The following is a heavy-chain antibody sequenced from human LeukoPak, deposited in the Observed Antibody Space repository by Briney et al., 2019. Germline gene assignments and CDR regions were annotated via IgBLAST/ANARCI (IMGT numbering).Heavy chain of an antibody. Sequence: SETLSLTCTVSGGSIRSYFWSWIRQPPGKGLEWIGYIYYSGSTNYNPSLKSRATISVDTSKNQFSLKLSSVTAADTAVYYCARVQTPSGSGSYSFDYWGQGTLVTVSS. J-gene: IGHJ4*02. CDR2: IYYSGST. V-gene: IGHV4-59*01. CDR3: ARVQTPSGSGSYSFDY. D-gene: IGHD3-10*01. CDR1: GGSIRSYF.